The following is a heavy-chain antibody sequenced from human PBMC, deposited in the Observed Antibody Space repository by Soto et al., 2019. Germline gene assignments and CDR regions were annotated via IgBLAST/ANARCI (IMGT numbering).Heavy chain of an antibody. V-gene: IGHV4-34*01. CDR2: INHSGST. CDR3: ARAAFPNYYDSSGSSWFDP. CDR1: GGSFSGYY. Sequence: SETLSLTCAVYGGSFSGYYWSWIRQPPGKGLEWIGEINHSGSTNYNPSLKSRVTISVDTSKNQFSLKLSSVTAADTAVYYCARAAFPNYYDSSGSSWFDPWGQGALVT. J-gene: IGHJ5*02. D-gene: IGHD3-22*01.